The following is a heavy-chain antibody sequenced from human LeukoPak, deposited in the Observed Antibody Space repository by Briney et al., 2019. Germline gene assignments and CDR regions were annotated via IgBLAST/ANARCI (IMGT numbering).Heavy chain of an antibody. CDR2: IYYSGST. CDR1: GGSISSSSYY. CDR3: ATRGWWFGESPPYYYYYMDV. Sequence: PSETLSLTCTISGGSISSSSYYWGWIRQPPGKGLEWIGSIYYSGSTYYNPSLKSRVTISVDTSKNQFSLKLSSVTAADTAVYYCATRGWWFGESPPYYYYYMDVWGKGTTVAISS. D-gene: IGHD3-10*01. J-gene: IGHJ6*03. V-gene: IGHV4-39*01.